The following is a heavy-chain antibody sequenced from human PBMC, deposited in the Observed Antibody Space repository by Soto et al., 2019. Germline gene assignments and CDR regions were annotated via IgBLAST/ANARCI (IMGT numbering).Heavy chain of an antibody. Sequence: QVQLVQSGAEVKKPGSSVKVSCKASGGTFSSYAISWVRQAPGQGLEWMGGIIPIFGTANYAQKFQGRVTITADESTSTAYMERSSLRSEDTAVYYCARGRLIVVVVAATPLDVWGQGTTVTVSS. CDR1: GGTFSSYA. V-gene: IGHV1-69*01. J-gene: IGHJ6*02. CDR3: ARGRLIVVVVAATPLDV. D-gene: IGHD2-15*01. CDR2: IIPIFGTA.